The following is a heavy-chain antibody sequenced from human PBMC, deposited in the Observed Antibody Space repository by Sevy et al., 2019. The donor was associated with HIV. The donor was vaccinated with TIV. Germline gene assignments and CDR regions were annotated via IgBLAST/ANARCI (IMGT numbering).Heavy chain of an antibody. Sequence: ASVKVSCKASGGTFINYAVTWVRQAPGQGLEWMGGFIPMFDTTNSAQKFQGRVTLTADGSTSTAYMELSSLRSEDTAVYYCASSYFDSSGYSPLFCYGMDVWGQGTTVTVSS. V-gene: IGHV1-69*13. D-gene: IGHD3-22*01. CDR1: GGTFINYA. CDR2: FIPMFDTT. J-gene: IGHJ6*02. CDR3: ASSYFDSSGYSPLFCYGMDV.